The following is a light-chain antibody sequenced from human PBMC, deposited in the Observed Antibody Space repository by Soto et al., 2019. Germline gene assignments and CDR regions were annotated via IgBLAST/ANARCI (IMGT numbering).Light chain of an antibody. CDR3: QQYNNWPPIT. Sequence: DIVMTQSPATLYVSPDERAPLSCRASQSVSSNFAWYQQKPGQAPRLLIYGASTRATGIPARFSGSGSGTEFTLTISSLQSEDFAVYYCQQYNNWPPITFGQGTRLEIK. CDR2: GAS. J-gene: IGKJ5*01. V-gene: IGKV3-15*01. CDR1: QSVSSN.